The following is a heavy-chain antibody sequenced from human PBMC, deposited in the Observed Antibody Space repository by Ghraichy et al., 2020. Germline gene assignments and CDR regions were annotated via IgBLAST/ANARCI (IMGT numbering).Heavy chain of an antibody. CDR3: ARRLAAAAGGNEYFQD. V-gene: IGHV4-39*02. CDR1: GDSVSNRKFY. J-gene: IGHJ1*01. Sequence: SETLSLTCSVSGDSVSNRKFYWAWIRQAPGKGLEWIGSTSYRGATYYNPSLESRVVVSVDTSKNTFSLKMNYVTATDTAVYYCARRLAAAAGGNEYFQDWGQGALVIVSS. CDR2: TSYRGAT. D-gene: IGHD6-13*01.